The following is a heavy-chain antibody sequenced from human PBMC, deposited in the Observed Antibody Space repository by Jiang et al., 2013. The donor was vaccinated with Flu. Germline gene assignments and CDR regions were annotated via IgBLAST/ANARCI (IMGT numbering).Heavy chain of an antibody. CDR3: ASLSGDSSGYYYGTDAFDI. V-gene: IGHV1-2*02. Sequence: PGASVKVSCKASGYTFTGYYMHWVRQAPGQGLEWMGWINPNSGGTNYAQKFQGRVTMTRDTSISTAYMELSRLRSDDTAVYYCASLSGDSSGYYYGTDAFDIWGQGTMVTVSS. CDR1: GYTFTGYY. J-gene: IGHJ3*02. CDR2: INPNSGGT. D-gene: IGHD3-22*01.